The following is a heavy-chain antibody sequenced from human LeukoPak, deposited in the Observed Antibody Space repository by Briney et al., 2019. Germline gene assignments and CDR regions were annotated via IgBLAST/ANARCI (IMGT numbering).Heavy chain of an antibody. CDR3: ARDFLPYSNDFDY. J-gene: IGHJ4*02. CDR1: GFTFSNYG. D-gene: IGHD2/OR15-2a*01. V-gene: IGHV3-30*05. Sequence: GGSLRLSCAASGFTFSNYGLNWVRQAPGKGLEWVSFISYAGSNHYYAHFVKGRFTISRDNSKNTLYLQMNSLRATDTDVYYCARDFLPYSNDFDYWGQGTLVSVSS. CDR2: ISYAGSNH.